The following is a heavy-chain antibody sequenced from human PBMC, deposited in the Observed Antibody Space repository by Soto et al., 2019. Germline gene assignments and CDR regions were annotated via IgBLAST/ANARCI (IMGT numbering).Heavy chain of an antibody. Sequence: PSETLSLTCSVSGASISTSSDFWGWIRQAPGKGLEWIGNVYQSGTTRLNPSLKSRVSIFVDRSKNQFSLELNSATAPDRAVYYCARQPESTSYFDYWGQGILVTVSS. J-gene: IGHJ4*02. D-gene: IGHD2-2*01. V-gene: IGHV4-39*01. CDR3: ARQPESTSYFDY. CDR2: VYQSGTT. CDR1: GASISTSSDF.